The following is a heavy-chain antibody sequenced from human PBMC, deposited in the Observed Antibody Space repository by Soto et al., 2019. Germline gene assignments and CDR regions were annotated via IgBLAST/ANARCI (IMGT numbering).Heavy chain of an antibody. CDR3: ARDRQTYYYDSSGYYSYDAFDI. CDR1: GFTFSSYA. D-gene: IGHD3-22*01. CDR2: ISYDGSNK. J-gene: IGHJ3*02. Sequence: QVQLVESGGGVVQPGRSLRLSCAASGFTFSSYAMHWVRQAPGKGLEWVAVISYDGSNKYYADSVKGRFTISRDNSKNTRYLQMISLRAEDTAVYYCARDRQTYYYDSSGYYSYDAFDIWGQGTMVTVSS. V-gene: IGHV3-30-3*01.